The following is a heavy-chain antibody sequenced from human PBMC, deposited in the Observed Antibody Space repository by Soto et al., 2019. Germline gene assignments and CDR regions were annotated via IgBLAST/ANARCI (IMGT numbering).Heavy chain of an antibody. CDR1: GYSVSSSDYD. D-gene: IGHD3-3*01. Sequence: AETLSLTFRVSGYSVSSSDYDWAWIRQPPGKGLEWIGYIFYSGSTNYNPSLKSRVTISVDTSKNQFSLKLSSVTAADTAVYYCARLRFLEWSRPYYYGMDVWGQGTTV. V-gene: IGHV4-61*08. CDR3: ARLRFLEWSRPYYYGMDV. CDR2: IFYSGST. J-gene: IGHJ6*02.